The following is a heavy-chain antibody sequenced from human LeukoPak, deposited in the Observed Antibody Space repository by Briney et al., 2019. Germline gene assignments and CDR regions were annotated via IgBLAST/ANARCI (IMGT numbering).Heavy chain of an antibody. Sequence: ASETLSLTCTVSGGSISSSSYYWGWIRQPPGKGLEWIGSIYYSGSTYYNPSLKSRVTISVDTSKNQFSLKLSSVTAADTAVYYCAREKIAYYDNSGRGWFDPWGQGTLVTVSS. V-gene: IGHV4-39*07. CDR2: IYYSGST. J-gene: IGHJ5*02. CDR1: GGSISSSSYY. D-gene: IGHD3-22*01. CDR3: AREKIAYYDNSGRGWFDP.